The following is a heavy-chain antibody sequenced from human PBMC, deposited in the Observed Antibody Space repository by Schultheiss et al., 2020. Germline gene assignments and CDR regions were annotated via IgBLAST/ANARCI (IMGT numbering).Heavy chain of an antibody. CDR2: IKSKTDGGTT. J-gene: IGHJ4*02. CDR1: GFSFSSYA. Sequence: GSLRLSCAAAGFSFSSYAMHWVRQAPGKGLEWVGRIKSKTDGGTTDYAAPVKGRFTISRDDSKNTLYLQMNSLKTEDTAVYYCTRDYVYDFWSGYFQLGYYFDYWGQGTLVTVSS. V-gene: IGHV3-15*07. CDR3: TRDYVYDFWSGYFQLGYYFDY. D-gene: IGHD3/OR15-3a*01.